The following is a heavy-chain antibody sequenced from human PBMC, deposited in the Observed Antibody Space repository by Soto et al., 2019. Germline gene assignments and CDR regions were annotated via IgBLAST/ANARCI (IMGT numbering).Heavy chain of an antibody. D-gene: IGHD3-9*01. CDR3: ARSGKLRYFDWSY. CDR1: GGSTSSYY. CDR2: IYFRGST. J-gene: IGHJ4*02. V-gene: IGHV4-59*12. Sequence: SETLSLTCTVSGGSTSSYYWSWIRQPPGKGLEWIGYIYFRGSTNYNPSLKSRVTISVDTSKNQFSLNLSSVTAADTAVYYCARSGKLRYFDWSYWGQGTLVTVSS.